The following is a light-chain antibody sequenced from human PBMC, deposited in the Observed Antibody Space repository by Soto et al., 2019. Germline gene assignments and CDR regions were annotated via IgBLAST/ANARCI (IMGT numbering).Light chain of an antibody. CDR3: QQYEKWPPSIT. Sequence: EMTQSPSTVSASPGDRATLSCRASQPVNNNLAWYQQKPGQAPRLLIYGVSTRATGISARFSGGGSVTEFTLTISSLQSEDFALYYCQQYEKWPPSITFGQGTRLEIK. CDR2: GVS. CDR1: QPVNNN. J-gene: IGKJ5*01. V-gene: IGKV3-15*01.